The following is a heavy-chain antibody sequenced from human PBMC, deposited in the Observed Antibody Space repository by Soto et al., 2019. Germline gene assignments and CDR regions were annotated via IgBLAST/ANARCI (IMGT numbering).Heavy chain of an antibody. V-gene: IGHV4-4*07. CDR1: GGSISSYY. CDR2: IYTSGST. D-gene: IGHD3-10*01. CDR3: AREGGSGSYSTDYYYSGMDG. Sequence: SETLSLTCTVSGGSISSYYWSWIRQPAGKGLEWIGRIYTSGSTNYNPSLKSRVTMSVDTSKNQFSLKLSSVTAAETAVYYCAREGGSGSYSTDYYYSGMDGWGQGTRVTVSS. J-gene: IGHJ6*02.